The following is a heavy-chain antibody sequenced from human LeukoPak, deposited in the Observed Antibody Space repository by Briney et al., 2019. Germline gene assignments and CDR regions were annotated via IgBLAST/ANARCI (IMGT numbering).Heavy chain of an antibody. J-gene: IGHJ4*02. CDR3: AKVPKVVVVITDYFDC. D-gene: IGHD3-22*01. V-gene: IGHV3-23*01. Sequence: GGSLRLSCAASGFTFSSYAMSWVRQAPGKGLEWVSAISGSGGSTYYADSVKGRFTISRDNSKNTLYLQMNSLRAEDTAVYYCAKVPKVVVVITDYFDCWGQGTLVTVSS. CDR1: GFTFSSYA. CDR2: ISGSGGST.